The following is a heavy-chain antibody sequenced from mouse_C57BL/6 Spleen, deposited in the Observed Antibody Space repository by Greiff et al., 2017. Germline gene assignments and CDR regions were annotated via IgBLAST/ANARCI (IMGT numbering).Heavy chain of an antibody. CDR1: GFSLTSYG. V-gene: IGHV2-4*01. Sequence: VQLQQSGPGLVQPSQSLSITCTVSGFSLTSYGVHWVRQPPGKGLEWLGVIWSGGSTGYNAAFISRLSISKDNSKSQVFFKMNSLQADDTAIYYCAKTDGYYGAMDYWGQGTSVTVSS. D-gene: IGHD2-3*01. CDR2: IWSGGST. J-gene: IGHJ4*01. CDR3: AKTDGYYGAMDY.